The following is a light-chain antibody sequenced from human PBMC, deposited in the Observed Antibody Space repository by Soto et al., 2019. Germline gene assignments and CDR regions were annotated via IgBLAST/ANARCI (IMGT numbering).Light chain of an antibody. Sequence: EIGLTQSPATLSLSPGERATLSCRASQSVSRYLAWYQQKPGQAPRLVIHDTSTRATGVPDTFSGSGSGTEFSLTISSLEPADVAMYYCQQRFSWPPTFGGGTNVEIK. V-gene: IGKV3-11*01. CDR2: DTS. CDR3: QQRFSWPPT. CDR1: QSVSRY. J-gene: IGKJ4*01.